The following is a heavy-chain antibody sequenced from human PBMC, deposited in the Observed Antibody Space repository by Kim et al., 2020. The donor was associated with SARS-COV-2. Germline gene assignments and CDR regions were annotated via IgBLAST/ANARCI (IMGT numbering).Heavy chain of an antibody. Sequence: GGSLRLSCSASGFTFSSYAMHWVRQAPGKGLEYVSAISSNGGSTYYADSVKGRFTISRDNSKNTLYLQMSSLRAEDTAVYYCVKSRIAARPYFDYWGQGTLVTVSS. J-gene: IGHJ4*02. D-gene: IGHD6-6*01. CDR2: ISSNGGST. CDR1: GFTFSSYA. CDR3: VKSRIAARPYFDY. V-gene: IGHV3-64D*06.